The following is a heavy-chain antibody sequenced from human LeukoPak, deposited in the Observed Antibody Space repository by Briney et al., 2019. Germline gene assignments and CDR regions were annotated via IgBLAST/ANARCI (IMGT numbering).Heavy chain of an antibody. CDR2: IYISGST. CDR1: GGSISSRSYY. Sequence: PSETLSVTCTVSGGSISSRSYYCSWIRQPAGKGLEWIGRIYISGSTNYNPSLKSRVTISVDTSKNQFSLKVRSVTAADTAVYYCARAGRPYWYFNLWGRGTLVTVSS. CDR3: ARAGRPYWYFNL. V-gene: IGHV4-61*02. D-gene: IGHD6-6*01. J-gene: IGHJ2*01.